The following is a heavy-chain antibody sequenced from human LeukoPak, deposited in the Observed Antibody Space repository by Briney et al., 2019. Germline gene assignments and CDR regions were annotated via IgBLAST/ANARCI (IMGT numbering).Heavy chain of an antibody. Sequence: PGGSLRLSCAASGFTFSSYAMHWVRQAPGKGLEWVAVISFDGGNRYYADSVKGRFTISRDNSRNTLYLQMNSLRAEDTAVYFCARGRSGYYCFDYWGQGTLVTVSS. CDR1: GFTFSSYA. J-gene: IGHJ4*02. CDR3: ARGRSGYYCFDY. CDR2: ISFDGGNR. D-gene: IGHD3-22*01. V-gene: IGHV3-30-3*01.